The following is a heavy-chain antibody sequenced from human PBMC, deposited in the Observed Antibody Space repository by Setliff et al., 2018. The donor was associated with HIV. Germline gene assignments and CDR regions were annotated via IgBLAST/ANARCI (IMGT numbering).Heavy chain of an antibody. J-gene: IGHJ6*03. CDR3: ARDRVELFWDGELNYMDV. D-gene: IGHD3-10*01. V-gene: IGHV3-48*01. Sequence: GGSLRLSCAASGFTFRSYAMSWIRQAPGKGLEWVSHISSSGITIYYADSVKGRFTIFRDNSKNTLYLQMNSLRAEDTAVYYCARDRVELFWDGELNYMDVWGKGTTVTVSS. CDR1: GFTFRSYA. CDR2: ISSSGITI.